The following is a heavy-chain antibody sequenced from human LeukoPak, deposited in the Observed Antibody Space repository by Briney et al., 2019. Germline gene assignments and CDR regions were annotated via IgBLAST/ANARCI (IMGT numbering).Heavy chain of an antibody. V-gene: IGHV3-7*03. Sequence: PGGSLRLSCAASGFTFEHYWMRWVRQAPGKGLEWVATIKGDGSKKDYVDSVRGRFTVSIDNAKNSLYLQMSSLRVEGTAIYYCESTTGPWGQGTLVTVSS. D-gene: IGHD1-7*01. CDR2: IKGDGSKK. J-gene: IGHJ5*02. CDR1: GFTFEHYW. CDR3: ESTTGP.